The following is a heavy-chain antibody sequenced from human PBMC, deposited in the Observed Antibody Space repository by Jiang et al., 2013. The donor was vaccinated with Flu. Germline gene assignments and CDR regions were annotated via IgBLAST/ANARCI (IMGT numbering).Heavy chain of an antibody. CDR3: ARDRVYRVGATWSYYYGMDV. CDR1: GYTFTGYY. D-gene: IGHD1-26*01. CDR2: INPNSGGT. Sequence: CKASGYTFTGYYMHWVRQAPGQGLEWMGWINPNSGGTNYAQKFQGWVTMTRDTSISTAYMELSRLRSDDTAVYYCARDRVYRVGATWSYYYGMDVWGQGTTVTVSS. V-gene: IGHV1-2*04. J-gene: IGHJ6*02.